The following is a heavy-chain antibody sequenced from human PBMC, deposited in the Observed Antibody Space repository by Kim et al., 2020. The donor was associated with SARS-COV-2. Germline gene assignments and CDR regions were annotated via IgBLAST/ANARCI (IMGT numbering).Heavy chain of an antibody. J-gene: IGHJ4*02. CDR3: AKKAPYGSGSYCDS. V-gene: IGHV3-23*01. D-gene: IGHD3-10*01. Sequence: DCVKGRCTISRDNSKNPLYLQMNSLRCEDTAVYYCAKKAPYGSGSYCDSWGEGILVTVSP.